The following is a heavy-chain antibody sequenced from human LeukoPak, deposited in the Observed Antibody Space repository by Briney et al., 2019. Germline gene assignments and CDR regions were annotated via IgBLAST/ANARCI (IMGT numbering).Heavy chain of an antibody. CDR2: ISGSGGNT. V-gene: IGHV3-23*01. CDR1: GFTFSSYA. CDR3: AGGIGYYVY. D-gene: IGHD3-3*01. Sequence: GGSLRLSCAASGFTFSSYAMSWVRQAPGKGLEWVSAISGSGGNTYYADSVKGRFTISGDNSKNSLSLQMNSLRAEDTAVYYCAGGIGYYVYWGQGTLVTVSS. J-gene: IGHJ4*02.